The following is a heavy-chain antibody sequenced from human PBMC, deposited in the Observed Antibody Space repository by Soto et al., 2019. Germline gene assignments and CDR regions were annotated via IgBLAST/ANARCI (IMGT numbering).Heavy chain of an antibody. CDR3: ARAYTGRLPRRADYYYAMDV. V-gene: IGHV3-13*05. J-gene: IGHJ6*02. CDR2: IGAARDP. Sequence: GESLKISCATSGFTFSNFDMHWVRQVPGKGLEWVSAIGAARDPYYLGSVKGRFTISRENTKNSVYLQMNDLRAGDSAVYYCARAYTGRLPRRADYYYAMDVWGQGATVTVSS. CDR1: GFTFSNFD. D-gene: IGHD2-2*02.